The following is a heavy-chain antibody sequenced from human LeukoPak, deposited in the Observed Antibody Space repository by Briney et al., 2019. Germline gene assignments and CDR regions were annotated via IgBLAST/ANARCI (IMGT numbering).Heavy chain of an antibody. V-gene: IGHV4-59*08. CDR2: IYYSGST. CDR3: ARVGDCSVDSNCYHFADWFDP. D-gene: IGHD2-15*01. Sequence: SETLSLTCTVSGGSISSYYWSWIRQPPGKGLEWIGYIYYSGSTNYNPSLTSRVTISVDPSKNQFSLKLSSVTATDTAVYYCARVGDCSVDSNCYHFADWFDPWGQGTLVTVSS. J-gene: IGHJ5*02. CDR1: GGSISSYY.